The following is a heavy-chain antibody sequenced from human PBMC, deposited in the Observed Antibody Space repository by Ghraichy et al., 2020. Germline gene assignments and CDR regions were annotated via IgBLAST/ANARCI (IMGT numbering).Heavy chain of an antibody. CDR2: MSFDGSDK. CDR3: VKDSRAYSSGWEPFAN. CDR1: GFNFNMYG. Sequence: LSLTCAASGFNFNMYGMHWVRQAPGTGLEWVAFMSFDGSDKYYADSVKGRFTISRDNSNNTLYLQAHSLRPEDTAVYFCVKDSRAYSSGWEPFANWGQGTLVTVSS. J-gene: IGHJ4*02. V-gene: IGHV3-30*02. D-gene: IGHD6-19*01.